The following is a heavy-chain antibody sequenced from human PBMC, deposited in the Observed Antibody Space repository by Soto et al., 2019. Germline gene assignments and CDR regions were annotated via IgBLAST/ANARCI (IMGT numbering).Heavy chain of an antibody. CDR2: INPNSGGT. J-gene: IGHJ6*04. Sequence: ASVKVSCKASGYTFTGYYMHWVRQAPGQGLEWMGWINPNSGGTNYAQKFQGWVTMTRDTSISTAYMELSRLRSDDTAVYYCARDPLRSYDYYYGMDVWGKGTRVTVPS. CDR3: ARDPLRSYDYYYGMDV. D-gene: IGHD1-26*01. CDR1: GYTFTGYY. V-gene: IGHV1-2*04.